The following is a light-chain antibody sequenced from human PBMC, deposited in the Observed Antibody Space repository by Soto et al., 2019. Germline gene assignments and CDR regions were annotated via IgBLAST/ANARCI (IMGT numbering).Light chain of an antibody. Sequence: DIQMTQSPSTLSASVGDSVTITCRASQNVNNWVAWYQQKPGKAPRFLIYDASSLESGVPSRFSGSGSGTDFTLTISSLQPDDFATYYCQSYNSYSRTFGQGTKVEIK. V-gene: IGKV1-5*01. J-gene: IGKJ1*01. CDR2: DAS. CDR3: QSYNSYSRT. CDR1: QNVNNW.